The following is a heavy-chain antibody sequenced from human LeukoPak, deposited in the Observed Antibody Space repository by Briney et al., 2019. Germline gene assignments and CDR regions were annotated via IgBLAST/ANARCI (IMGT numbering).Heavy chain of an antibody. CDR3: AKGVTSYFDL. V-gene: IGHV3-23*01. CDR2: ISGSGGST. Sequence: PGGSLRLSCVASGFTLSNYVMSWVRQAPGKGLEWVSTISGSGGSTYYADSVKGRFTISRDNSKSTLHLQISSLRAEDTAVYYCAKGVTSYFDLWGRGTQVTVSS. CDR1: GFTLSNYV. J-gene: IGHJ2*01.